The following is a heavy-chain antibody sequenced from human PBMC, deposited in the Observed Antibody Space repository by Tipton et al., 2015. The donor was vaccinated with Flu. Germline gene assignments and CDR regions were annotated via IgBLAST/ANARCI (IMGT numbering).Heavy chain of an antibody. V-gene: IGHV4-38-2*02. Sequence: TLSLTCSVSGDSIRSDYFWGWIRQPPGKGLEWIGNVHHGGSTYYNPSLKSRVTMSVDASKNHFSLKLNSVTAADTAVYYCARDQGFGGGLAYDYYLLDVWGQGTTVTVSS. D-gene: IGHD3-10*01. CDR3: ARDQGFGGGLAYDYYLLDV. CDR1: GDSIRSDYF. J-gene: IGHJ6*02. CDR2: VHHGGST.